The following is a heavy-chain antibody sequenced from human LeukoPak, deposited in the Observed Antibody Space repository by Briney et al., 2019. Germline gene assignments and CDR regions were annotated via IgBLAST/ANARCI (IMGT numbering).Heavy chain of an antibody. Sequence: PGESLQISCQGSGSPFTSYWIGWVRQLPGKGLEWMGIIYPGDSDTRYSPSFQGQVTISADKSISTAYLQWSSLKASDTAMYYCARHPSGYSSGWYLYWGQGTLVTVSS. CDR1: GSPFTSYW. V-gene: IGHV5-51*01. CDR2: IYPGDSDT. D-gene: IGHD6-19*01. J-gene: IGHJ4*02. CDR3: ARHPSGYSSGWYLY.